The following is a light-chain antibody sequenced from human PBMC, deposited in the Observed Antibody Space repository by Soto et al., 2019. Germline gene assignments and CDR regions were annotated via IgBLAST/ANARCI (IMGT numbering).Light chain of an antibody. CDR1: QSISSW. CDR3: QQSYGTPIT. CDR2: AAS. J-gene: IGKJ5*01. Sequence: IQMTQSPSTLSASGGDRVTIPCLASQSISSWLAWYQQKPGKAPKLLIYAASTLQSGVPSRFSGSGSGTDFTLTITSLQPEDFATYYCQQSYGTPITFGQGTRLEIK. V-gene: IGKV1-39*01.